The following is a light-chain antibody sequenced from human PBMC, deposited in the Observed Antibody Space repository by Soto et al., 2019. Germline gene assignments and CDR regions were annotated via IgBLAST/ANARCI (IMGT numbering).Light chain of an antibody. J-gene: IGLJ3*02. Sequence: QSALTQPASVSGSPGQSVTISCTGTSSDVGGYNYVSWYQQHPGKAPKLMIYDVSNRSSGVSNRFSGYKSGNTASLTISGLQAEDEADYYCSSYTSSSTNWVFGGGTKLTVL. CDR1: SSDVGGYNY. CDR3: SSYTSSSTNWV. CDR2: DVS. V-gene: IGLV2-14*01.